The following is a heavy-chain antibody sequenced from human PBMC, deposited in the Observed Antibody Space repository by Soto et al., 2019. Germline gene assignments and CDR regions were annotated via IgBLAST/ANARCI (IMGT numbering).Heavy chain of an antibody. CDR2: ISYDGSNK. Sequence: GGSLRLSCAASGFTFSSYGMHWVRQAPGKGLEWVAVISYDGSNKDYADSVKGRFTISRDNSKNTLYLQMNSLKTEDTAVYYCTTSARPGDYYYYYGMDVWGQGTTVTVSS. J-gene: IGHJ6*02. CDR3: TTSARPGDYYYYYGMDV. D-gene: IGHD4-17*01. V-gene: IGHV3-30*03. CDR1: GFTFSSYG.